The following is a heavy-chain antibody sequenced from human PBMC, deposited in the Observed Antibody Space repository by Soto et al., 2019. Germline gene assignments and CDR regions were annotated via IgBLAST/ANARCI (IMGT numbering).Heavy chain of an antibody. CDR2: INPNSGGT. CDR1: GYTFTGYY. V-gene: IGHV1-2*04. J-gene: IGHJ4*02. D-gene: IGHD3-9*01. CDR3: ARGARDYYDILEVRCYCDC. Sequence: ASVKVSCKASGYTFTGYYMHWVRQAPGQGLEWMGWINPNSGGTNYAQKFQGWVTMTRDTSISTAYMELSRLRSDDTAVYYCARGARDYYDILEVRCYCDCWGQATLVTV.